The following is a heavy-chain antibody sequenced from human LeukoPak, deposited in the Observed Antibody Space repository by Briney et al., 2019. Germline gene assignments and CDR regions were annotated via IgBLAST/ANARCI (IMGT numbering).Heavy chain of an antibody. Sequence: GGSLRLSCAASGFTFSSYGMSWVRQAPGKGLEWVSAISGSGGNTYYADSVKGRFTISRDNSKNTLYLQMNNLRAEDTAVYYCAKGGYYSDSSGYSYSFLTFCGERSLVTVSS. V-gene: IGHV3-23*01. D-gene: IGHD3-22*01. CDR1: GFTFSSYG. CDR3: AKGGYYSDSSGYSYSFLTF. CDR2: ISGSGGNT. J-gene: IGHJ4*02.